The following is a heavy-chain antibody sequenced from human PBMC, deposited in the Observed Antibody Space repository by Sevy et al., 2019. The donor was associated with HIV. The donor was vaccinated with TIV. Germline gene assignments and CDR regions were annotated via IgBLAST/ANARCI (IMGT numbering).Heavy chain of an antibody. CDR2: VSYDGRNK. CDR1: GFTFSFYT. D-gene: IGHD6-19*01. Sequence: GGYLRLSCVASGFTFSFYTMHWVRQAPGKGLEWVAAVSYDGRNKYYADSVKGRFAISRDNSNNTLFLQMNTLRGDDTAVYYCARELGVAGPEEFDYWGQGTLVTVSS. CDR3: ARELGVAGPEEFDY. J-gene: IGHJ4*02. V-gene: IGHV3-30*09.